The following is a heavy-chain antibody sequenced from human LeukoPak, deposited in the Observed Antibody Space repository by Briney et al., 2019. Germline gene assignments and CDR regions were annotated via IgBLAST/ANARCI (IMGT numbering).Heavy chain of an antibody. V-gene: IGHV2-5*01. CDR2: IYWNDDK. J-gene: IGHJ4*02. CDR1: GFSLSTRGVG. CDR3: AHRRAGWLFDY. D-gene: IGHD3-22*01. Sequence: SGPTLVKPTQTLTLTCTFSGFSLSTRGVGVGWIRQPPGKALEWLALIYWNDDKRYSPSLKSRLTITKDTSKNQVVLTMTNMDPVDTATYYCAHRRAGWLFDYWGQGTLVTVSS.